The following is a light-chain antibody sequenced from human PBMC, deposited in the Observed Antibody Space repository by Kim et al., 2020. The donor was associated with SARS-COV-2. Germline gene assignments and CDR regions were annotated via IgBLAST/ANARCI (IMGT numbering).Light chain of an antibody. J-gene: IGKJ2*01. CDR1: QSIGST. CDR2: DAS. Sequence: PGERAPPSCRASQSIGSTLAWYQQKTGQPPRLLIYDASTRATGIPARFSGSGSGTEFALTISSLQSEDFAVYYCQEYNDRPPRYTFGQGTKLEI. CDR3: QEYNDRPPRYT. V-gene: IGKV3-15*01.